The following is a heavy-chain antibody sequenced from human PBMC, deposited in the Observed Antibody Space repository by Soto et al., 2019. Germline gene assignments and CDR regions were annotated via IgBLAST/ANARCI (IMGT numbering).Heavy chain of an antibody. V-gene: IGHV4-61*08. Sequence: SETLSLTCTVSGGSITSGGYYWSWIRQPPGKGLEWIGYIYYSGSTNYNPSLKSRVTISVDTSKNQFSLKLSSVTAADTAVYYCARRYGSAFDIWGQGTMVT. CDR2: IYYSGST. CDR3: ARRYGSAFDI. J-gene: IGHJ3*02. CDR1: GGSITSGGYY. D-gene: IGHD3-10*01.